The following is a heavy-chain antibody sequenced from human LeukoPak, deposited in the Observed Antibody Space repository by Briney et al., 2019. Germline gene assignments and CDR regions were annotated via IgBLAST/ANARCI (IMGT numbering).Heavy chain of an antibody. J-gene: IGHJ4*02. CDR1: GFTFTNYW. D-gene: IGHD1-7*01. CDR2: IRQDGSET. V-gene: IGHV3-7*01. Sequence: TRGSLRLSCAASGFTFTNYWMTWVRQAPGKGPEWVANIRQDGSETNYVDSVRGRFTIARDNTKNSLYLQMTSLRGEDTAVYYCASRAGKPGNTPWCFDYWGQGALVTVSS. CDR3: ASRAGKPGNTPWCFDY.